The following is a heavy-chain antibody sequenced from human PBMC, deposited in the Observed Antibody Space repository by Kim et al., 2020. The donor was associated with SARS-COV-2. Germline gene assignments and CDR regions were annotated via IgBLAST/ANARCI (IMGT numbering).Heavy chain of an antibody. J-gene: IGHJ6*02. CDR2: ISGSGGST. V-gene: IGHV3-23*01. CDR3: AKDRSGDYPGPLYAMDV. D-gene: IGHD3-22*01. CDR1: GFTFRSYA. Sequence: GGSLRLSCAASGFTFRSYAMIWVRQAPGKGLEWVSGISGSGGSTYYPDSVKGRFTISRDNSKNTLYLQMNSLRAEDTAVFYCAKDRSGDYPGPLYAMDVWGQGTTVTVSS.